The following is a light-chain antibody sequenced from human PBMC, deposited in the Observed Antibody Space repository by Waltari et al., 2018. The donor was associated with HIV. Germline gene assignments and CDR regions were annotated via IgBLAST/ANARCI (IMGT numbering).Light chain of an antibody. V-gene: IGLV2-23*02. CDR1: ISYVGRYNL. CDR2: EVT. Sequence: QSALTQPASVSGSPGQSITISCTGTISYVGRYNLVSWFQQHPGKAPKLMIDEVTKRPSGVSNHFSASKSGNTASLTISGLQAEDEADYYCCSYAGGNTLVFGGGTKLTVL. CDR3: CSYAGGNTLV. J-gene: IGLJ2*01.